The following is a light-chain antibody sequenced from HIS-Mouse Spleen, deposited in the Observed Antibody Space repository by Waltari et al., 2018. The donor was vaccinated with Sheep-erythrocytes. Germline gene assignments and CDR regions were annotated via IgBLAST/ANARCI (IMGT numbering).Light chain of an antibody. CDR2: AAS. J-gene: IGKJ1*01. Sequence: AIQLTQSPSSLSASVGDRVTITCRASQGIRNDLGWYQQKPGKAPKLLIYAASSLQSGVPSRFSGSGSGTDFTLTISSLQPEDFATYYCLQDYNYPTFGQGTKVEIK. CDR1: QGIRND. CDR3: LQDYNYPT. V-gene: IGKV1-6*01.